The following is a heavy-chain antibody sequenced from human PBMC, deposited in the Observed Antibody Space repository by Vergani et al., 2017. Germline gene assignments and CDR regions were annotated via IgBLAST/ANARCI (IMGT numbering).Heavy chain of an antibody. D-gene: IGHD2-8*01. CDR2: IYPGDSDT. CDR3: ARSGADIVLMVYATGWFDP. V-gene: IGHV5-51*01. Sequence: VQLVQSGAEVKKPGESLKISCKGSGYSFTSYWIGWVCQMPGKGLEWMGIIYPGDSDTRYSPSFQGQVTISADKSISTAYLQWSSLKASDTAMYYCARSGADIVLMVYATGWFDPWGQGTLVTVSS. CDR1: GYSFTSYW. J-gene: IGHJ5*02.